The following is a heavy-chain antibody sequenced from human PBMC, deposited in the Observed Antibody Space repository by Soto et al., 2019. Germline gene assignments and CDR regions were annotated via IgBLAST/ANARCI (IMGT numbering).Heavy chain of an antibody. J-gene: IGHJ6*02. Sequence: QVQLVQSGAEVKKPGASVKVSCKASGYTFTSYYMHWVRLAPGQGLEWMGIINPDGGGTSYAQQFQGRVIMTRDTSTSTVDMEMSSLTSEDTAVDYCAVGGNYLSMDVWGPGTTVTVSS. CDR1: GYTFTSYY. CDR2: INPDGGGT. V-gene: IGHV1-46*01. CDR3: AVGGNYLSMDV. D-gene: IGHD4-4*01.